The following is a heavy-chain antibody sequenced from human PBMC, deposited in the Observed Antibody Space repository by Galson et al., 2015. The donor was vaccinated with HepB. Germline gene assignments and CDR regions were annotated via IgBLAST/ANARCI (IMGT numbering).Heavy chain of an antibody. CDR1: GFTFDDYT. V-gene: IGHV3-43*01. CDR3: AKEHYDILTGYQYYFDY. Sequence: SLRLSCAASGFTFDDYTMHWVRQAPGKGLEWVSLISWDGGSTYYADSVKGRFTISRDNSKNSLYLQMNSLRTEDTALYYCAKEHYDILTGYQYYFDYWGQGTLVTVSS. J-gene: IGHJ4*02. D-gene: IGHD3-9*01. CDR2: ISWDGGST.